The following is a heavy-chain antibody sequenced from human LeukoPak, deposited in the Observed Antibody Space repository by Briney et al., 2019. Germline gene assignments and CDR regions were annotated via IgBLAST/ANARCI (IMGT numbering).Heavy chain of an antibody. CDR1: GDSISSFH. V-gene: IGHV4-4*07. D-gene: IGHD3-22*01. J-gene: IGHJ4*02. CDR3: ASEAYYYDSSGYYKY. CDR2: IYTSGST. Sequence: SETLSLTCTVSGDSISSFHWCWIRQPAGKGLEWIGRIYTSGSTNYNPSLKSRVTMSVDTSKNQFSLKLSSVTAADTAVYYCASEAYYYDSSGYYKYWGQGILVTVSS.